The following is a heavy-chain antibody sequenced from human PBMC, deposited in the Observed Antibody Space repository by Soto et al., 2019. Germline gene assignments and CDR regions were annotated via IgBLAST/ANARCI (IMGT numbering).Heavy chain of an antibody. CDR3: ARGXGVAARPMDHYYYGMDV. D-gene: IGHD6-6*01. Sequence: TGGSLRLSCAASGFTFSSYAMHWVRQAPGKGLEWVAVISYDGSNKYYADSVKGRFTISRDNSKNTLYLQMNSLRAEDTAVYYCARGXGVAARPMDHYYYGMDVWGQGTTVTVSS. J-gene: IGHJ6*02. V-gene: IGHV3-30-3*01. CDR1: GFTFSSYA. CDR2: ISYDGSNK.